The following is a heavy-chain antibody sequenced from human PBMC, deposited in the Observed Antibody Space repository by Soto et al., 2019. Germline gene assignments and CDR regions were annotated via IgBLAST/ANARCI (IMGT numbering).Heavy chain of an antibody. CDR3: ASYSSSWNYYYYGMDV. D-gene: IGHD6-13*01. V-gene: IGHV1-8*01. Sequence: QVQLVQSGAEVKKPGASVKVSCKASGYTFTSYDINWVRQATGQGLEWMGWVNPNSGNTGYAQKFQGRVTMTRNTSISTAYMELSSLRSEDTAVYYCASYSSSWNYYYYGMDVWGQGTTVTVSS. CDR1: GYTFTSYD. J-gene: IGHJ6*02. CDR2: VNPNSGNT.